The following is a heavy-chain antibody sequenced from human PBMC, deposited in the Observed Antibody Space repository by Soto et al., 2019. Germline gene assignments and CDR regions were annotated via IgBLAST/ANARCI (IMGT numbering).Heavy chain of an antibody. D-gene: IGHD3-16*02. CDR3: ASGLGTVDDWGVIAFDY. CDR1: GGTFSSYA. Sequence: ASVKVSCKASGGTFSSYAISWVRQAPGQGLEWMGGIIPIFGTANYAQKFQGRVTITADESTSTAYMELSSLRSEDTAVYYCASGLGTVDDWGVIAFDYWGQGTLVTVSS. V-gene: IGHV1-69*13. CDR2: IIPIFGTA. J-gene: IGHJ4*02.